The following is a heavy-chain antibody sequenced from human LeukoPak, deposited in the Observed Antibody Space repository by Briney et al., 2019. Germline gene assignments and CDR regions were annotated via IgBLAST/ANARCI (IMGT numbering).Heavy chain of an antibody. D-gene: IGHD1-26*01. V-gene: IGHV1-69*13. CDR2: IIPIFGTA. J-gene: IGHJ4*02. CDR3: ASFFSIVGANDDY. Sequence: GASVKVSCKASGGTFSSYAISWVRQAPGQGLEWMGGIIPIFGTANYAQKFQGRVTIAADESTSTAYMELSSLRSEDTAVYYCASFFSIVGANDDYWGQGTLVTVSS. CDR1: GGTFSSYA.